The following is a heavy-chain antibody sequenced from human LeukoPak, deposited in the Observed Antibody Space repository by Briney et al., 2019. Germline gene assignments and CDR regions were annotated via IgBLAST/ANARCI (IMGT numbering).Heavy chain of an antibody. V-gene: IGHV1-69*05. CDR1: GYTFTGYY. Sequence: SVKVSCKASGYTFTGYYMHWVRQAPGQGLEWMGGIIPIFGTANYAQKFQGRVTITTDESTSTAYMELSSLRSEDTAVYYCARKVWGDGYNDDYYYMDVWGKGTTVTVSS. CDR2: IIPIFGTA. D-gene: IGHD5-24*01. J-gene: IGHJ6*03. CDR3: ARKVWGDGYNDDYYYMDV.